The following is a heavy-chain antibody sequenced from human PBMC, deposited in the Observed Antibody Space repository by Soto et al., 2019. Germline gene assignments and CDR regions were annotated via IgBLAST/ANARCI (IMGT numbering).Heavy chain of an antibody. J-gene: IGHJ6*03. V-gene: IGHV4-59*01. CDR2: IYYSGST. Sequence: PSETLSLTCTVSGGSISSYYWSWIRQPPGKGLEWIGYIYYSGSTNYNPSLKSRVTISVDTSKNQFSLKLSSVTAADTAVYYCAREGSGAVMDVWGKGTTVTVSS. CDR3: AREGSGAVMDV. D-gene: IGHD2-15*01. CDR1: GGSISSYY.